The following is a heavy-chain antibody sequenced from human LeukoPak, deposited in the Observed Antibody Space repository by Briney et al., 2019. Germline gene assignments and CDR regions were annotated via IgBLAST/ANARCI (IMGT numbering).Heavy chain of an antibody. CDR2: IYTSGST. D-gene: IGHD5-24*01. V-gene: IGHV4-4*07. CDR3: ARGGRRWLQSQYYFDY. Sequence: PSETLSLTCTVSGGSISSYYWSWIRQPAGKGLEWIGRIYTSGSTNYNPSLKSRVTMSVDTSKNQFSLKLSSVTAADTAVYYCARGGRRWLQSQYYFDYWGQGTLVTVSS. CDR1: GGSISSYY. J-gene: IGHJ4*02.